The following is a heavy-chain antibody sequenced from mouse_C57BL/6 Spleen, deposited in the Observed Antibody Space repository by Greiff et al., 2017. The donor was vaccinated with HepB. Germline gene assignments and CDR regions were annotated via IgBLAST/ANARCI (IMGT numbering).Heavy chain of an antibody. Sequence: DVHLVESGGGLVQPGGSLKLSCAASGFTFSDYYMYWVRQTPEKRLEWVAYISNGGGSTYYPDTVKGRFTISRDNAKNTLYLQMSRLKSEDTAMYYCARHPIYYDYDWYFDVWGTGTTVTVSS. D-gene: IGHD2-4*01. CDR1: GFTFSDYY. J-gene: IGHJ1*03. CDR2: ISNGGGST. V-gene: IGHV5-12*01. CDR3: ARHPIYYDYDWYFDV.